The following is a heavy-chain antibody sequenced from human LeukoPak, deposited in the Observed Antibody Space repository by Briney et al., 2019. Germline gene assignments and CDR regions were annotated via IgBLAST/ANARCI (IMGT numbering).Heavy chain of an antibody. Sequence: SETLSLTCTVSGGSISSYYWSWIRQPPGKGLEWIGYIYYSGSTNYNPSLKSRVTISVDTSKNQFSLKLSSVTAADTAVYYCAKPPYDILTGYFNDAFDIWGQGTMVTVSS. CDR1: GGSISSYY. CDR3: AKPPYDILTGYFNDAFDI. V-gene: IGHV4-59*08. D-gene: IGHD3-9*01. J-gene: IGHJ3*02. CDR2: IYYSGST.